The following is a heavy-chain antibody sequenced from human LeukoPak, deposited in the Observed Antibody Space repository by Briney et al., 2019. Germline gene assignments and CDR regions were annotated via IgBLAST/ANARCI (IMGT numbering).Heavy chain of an antibody. Sequence: PGESLKISCKGSGYIFTSYWIGWVRQMPGKGLEWMGIIYPGDSDTRYSPSFQGQVTISADKSISTAYLQWSSLKASDTAMYCCARHVKAAAGDYYGMDVWGQGTTVTVSS. J-gene: IGHJ6*02. D-gene: IGHD6-13*01. CDR1: GYIFTSYW. V-gene: IGHV5-51*01. CDR2: IYPGDSDT. CDR3: ARHVKAAAGDYYGMDV.